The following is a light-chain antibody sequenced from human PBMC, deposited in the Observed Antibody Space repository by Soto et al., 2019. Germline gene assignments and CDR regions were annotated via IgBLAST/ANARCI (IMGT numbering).Light chain of an antibody. CDR1: SSDIGAYNY. J-gene: IGLJ3*02. CDR2: DVS. Sequence: QSALTQPASVSGSPGQSITISCTGTSSDIGAYNYVSWYQQHPGKAPKLMIYDVSNRPSGLSNRFSGSKSGSTASLTISGLQAEDEADYYCSSYTTSRIRVFGGGTKLTVL. CDR3: SSYTTSRIRV. V-gene: IGLV2-14*01.